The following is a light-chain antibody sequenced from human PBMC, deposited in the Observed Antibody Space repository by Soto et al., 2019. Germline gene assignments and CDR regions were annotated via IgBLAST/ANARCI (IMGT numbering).Light chain of an antibody. CDR3: SSYAGSNNLV. Sequence: QSALTQHPSASGSPGQSVTISCTGTSSDVGGYNSVSWYQQHPGKAPKLMIYDVTKRPSGVPDRFSGSKSGNTASLTVSGLQAEDEADYCCSSYAGSNNLVFGGGTKLTVL. V-gene: IGLV2-8*01. CDR1: SSDVGGYNS. CDR2: DVT. J-gene: IGLJ2*01.